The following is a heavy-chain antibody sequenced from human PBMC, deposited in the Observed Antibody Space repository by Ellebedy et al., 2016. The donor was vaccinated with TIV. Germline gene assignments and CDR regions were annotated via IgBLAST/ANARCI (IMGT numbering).Heavy chain of an antibody. CDR3: ARTIAVAGTFSFDY. Sequence: GSLRLSCTVSGGSISSYYWSWIRQPPGKGLEWIGYIYYSGSTSYNPSLKSRVTISVDTSKNQFSLRLSSVTAADTAVYYCARTIAVAGTFSFDYWGQGNPVTVSS. D-gene: IGHD6-19*01. CDR1: GGSISSYY. V-gene: IGHV4-59*01. CDR2: IYYSGST. J-gene: IGHJ4*02.